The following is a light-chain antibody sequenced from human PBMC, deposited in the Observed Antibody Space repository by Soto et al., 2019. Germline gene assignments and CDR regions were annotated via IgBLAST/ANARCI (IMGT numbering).Light chain of an antibody. CDR2: KAS. V-gene: IGKV1-5*03. CDR1: QSISNW. CDR3: QQYNSYST. Sequence: ILLTQSPSTLSAPVGDRVTNTYRASQSISNWLAWYQQKPGKAPKLLIYKASSLESGVPSRFSGSGSGTEFTLTISSLQPDDFATYYCQQYNSYSTFGQGTKVDIK. J-gene: IGKJ1*01.